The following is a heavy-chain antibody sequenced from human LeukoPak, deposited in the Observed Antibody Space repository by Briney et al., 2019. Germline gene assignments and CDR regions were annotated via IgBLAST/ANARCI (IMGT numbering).Heavy chain of an antibody. D-gene: IGHD3-22*01. Sequence: PGGSLRLSCAASGFTFSSYSMNWVRQAPGKGLECVSSISSSSSYIYYADSVKGRFTISRDNAKNSLYLQMNSLRAEDTAVYYCARDGPYYYDSSGYNWFDYWGQGTLVTVSS. CDR2: ISSSSSYI. V-gene: IGHV3-21*01. CDR3: ARDGPYYYDSSGYNWFDY. J-gene: IGHJ4*02. CDR1: GFTFSSYS.